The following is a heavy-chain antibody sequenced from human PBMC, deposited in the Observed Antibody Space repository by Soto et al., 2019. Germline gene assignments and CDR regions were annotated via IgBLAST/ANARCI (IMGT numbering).Heavy chain of an antibody. CDR2: ISGSGGST. CDR1: GFTFSSYA. J-gene: IGHJ5*02. V-gene: IGHV3-23*01. Sequence: GGSLRLSCAASGFTFSSYAMSWVRQAPGKGLEWVSAISGSGGSTYYADSVKGRFTISRDNSKNTLYLQMNSLRAEDTAVYYSAPDRRHGNTPFWFDTWGQGTLVTVSS. CDR3: APDRRHGNTPFWFDT. D-gene: IGHD2-15*01.